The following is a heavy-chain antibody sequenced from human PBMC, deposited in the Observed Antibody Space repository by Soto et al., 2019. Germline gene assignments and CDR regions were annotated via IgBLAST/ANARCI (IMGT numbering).Heavy chain of an antibody. J-gene: IGHJ6*02. V-gene: IGHV3-72*01. D-gene: IGHD3-10*01. CDR2: TANKRSRYTT. Sequence: EVELVESGGGLVQAGGSLRVSCGVSGFTSSDHYMDWVRQAPGKGLEWVGRTANKRSRYTTEYAASVKGRFIISSDDSKNAVYLQMNSLKIEDTVVYYCARAGVGHGLDVWGQGTTVTVSS. CDR1: GFTSSDHY. CDR3: ARAGVGHGLDV.